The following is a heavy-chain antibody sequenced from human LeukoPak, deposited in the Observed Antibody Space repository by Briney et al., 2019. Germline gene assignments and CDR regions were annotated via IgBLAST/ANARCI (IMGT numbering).Heavy chain of an antibody. V-gene: IGHV3-48*03. CDR2: ISSGGSTI. CDR1: GFTFSSYE. CDR3: ATGGAARGYFQH. D-gene: IGHD6-6*01. Sequence: PGGSLRLSCAASGFTFSSYEMNWVRQAPGKGLEWVSYISSGGSTIYYADSVKGRFTISRDNAKNSLFLQMNSLRAEDTAVYYCATGGAARGYFQHWGQGTLVTVSS. J-gene: IGHJ1*01.